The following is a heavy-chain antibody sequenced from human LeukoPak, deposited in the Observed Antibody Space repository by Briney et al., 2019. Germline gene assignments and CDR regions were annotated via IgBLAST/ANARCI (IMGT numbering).Heavy chain of an antibody. Sequence: GASVEVSCKASGYTFTSYDINWVRQATGQGLEWMGWMNPNSGNTGYAQKFQGRVTMTRNTSISTAYMELSSLRSEDTAVYYCARAGRIATNWFDPWGQGTLVTVSS. D-gene: IGHD6-13*01. J-gene: IGHJ5*02. CDR1: GYTFTSYD. V-gene: IGHV1-8*01. CDR3: ARAGRIATNWFDP. CDR2: MNPNSGNT.